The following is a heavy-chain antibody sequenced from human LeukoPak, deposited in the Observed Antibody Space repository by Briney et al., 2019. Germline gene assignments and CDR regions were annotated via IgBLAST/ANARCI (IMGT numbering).Heavy chain of an antibody. CDR2: ISAYNGNT. V-gene: IGHV1-18*01. CDR1: GYTFTSYG. J-gene: IGHJ4*02. Sequence: ASVKVSCKASGYTFTSYGISWVRQAPGQGLEWMGWISAYNGNTNHAQKLQGRVTMTTDTSTSTAYMELRSLRSDDTAVYYCARDPGVFGDLTEARYVFDYWGQGTLVTVSS. CDR3: ARDPGVFGDLTEARYVFDY. D-gene: IGHD3-10*01.